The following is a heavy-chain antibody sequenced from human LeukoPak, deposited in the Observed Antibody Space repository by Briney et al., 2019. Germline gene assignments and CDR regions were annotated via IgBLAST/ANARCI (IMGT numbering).Heavy chain of an antibody. D-gene: IGHD3-10*01. CDR2: INHSGST. J-gene: IGHJ4*02. V-gene: IGHV4-34*01. Sequence: SGTLSLTCAVYGGSFSGYYWSWIRQPPGKGLEWIGEINHSGSTNYNPSLKSRVTISVDTSKNQFSLKLSSVTAADTAVYYCARRPTQLLGEFDYWGQGTLVTVSS. CDR1: GGSFSGYY. CDR3: ARRPTQLLGEFDY.